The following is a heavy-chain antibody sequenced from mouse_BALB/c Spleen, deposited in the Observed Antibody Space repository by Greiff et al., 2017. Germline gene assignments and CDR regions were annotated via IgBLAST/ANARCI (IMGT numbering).Heavy chain of an antibody. V-gene: IGHV7-3*02. CDR2: IRNKANGYTT. CDR3: ARVGITTANFDY. Sequence: EVQVVESGGGLVQPGGSLRLSCATSGFTFTDYYMSWVRQPPGKALEWLGFIRNKANGYTTEYSASVKGRFTISRDNSQSILYLQMNTLRAEDSATYYCARVGITTANFDYWGQGTTLTVSS. D-gene: IGHD1-2*01. CDR1: GFTFTDYY. J-gene: IGHJ2*01.